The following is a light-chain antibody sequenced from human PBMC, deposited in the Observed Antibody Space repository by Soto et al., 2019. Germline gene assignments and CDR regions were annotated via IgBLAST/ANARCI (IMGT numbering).Light chain of an antibody. CDR3: QQYNNWPGT. Sequence: EVVLTQSPCTLSLSPGKRATLSCRASQSISSSYLACYHQRPVRAPSRLIYGASSRATGIPDRFSGSGSGTEFTLTIRSLQSEDFAVYYCQQYNNWPGTFGQGTKVDI. CDR2: GAS. V-gene: IGKV3-20*01. CDR1: QSISSSY. J-gene: IGKJ1*01.